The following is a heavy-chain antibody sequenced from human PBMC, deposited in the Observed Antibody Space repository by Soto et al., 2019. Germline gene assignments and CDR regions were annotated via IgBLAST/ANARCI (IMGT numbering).Heavy chain of an antibody. J-gene: IGHJ1*01. CDR2: INQDGGQK. D-gene: IGHD3-16*01. V-gene: IGHV3-7*01. CDR3: VSWADAADEDYFHH. Sequence: GGSLRLSCAASGIRFTSSWMSWVRQAPGKGLEWVAHINQDGGQKYYVDSAKGRFTISRDNAKTSLYLQMNSLRAEDTAVFYCVSWADAADEDYFHHWGQGTLVTV. CDR1: GIRFTSSW.